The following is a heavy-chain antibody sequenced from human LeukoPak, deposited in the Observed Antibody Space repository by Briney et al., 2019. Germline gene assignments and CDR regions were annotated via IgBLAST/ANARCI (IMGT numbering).Heavy chain of an antibody. CDR3: ARGGRPDS. D-gene: IGHD1-26*01. V-gene: IGHV3-7*04. CDR1: GFTFRISW. J-gene: IGHJ5*01. Sequence: GGSLRLSCAASGFTFRISWMSWVRQAPGKGLEWVADIKEDGSEKNYVDSVKGRFTISGDNDDSSLYLHMNSLRVDDTAFYYCARGGRPDSWGQGTLVTVSS. CDR2: IKEDGSEK.